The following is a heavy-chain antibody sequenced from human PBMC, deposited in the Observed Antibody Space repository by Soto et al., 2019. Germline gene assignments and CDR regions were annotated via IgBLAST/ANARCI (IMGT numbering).Heavy chain of an antibody. CDR1: GFSVSGSS. Sequence: PGGSLRLSCVVSGFSVSGSSIFCVRQATGKGLEWVSLMHRGGSTDNADSVKGRFTTSRDKSKNTLYLHMNGLRVEDTAVYYCARVNTTLVDHFDCWGQGTLVTVSS. V-gene: IGHV3-53*01. CDR2: MHRGGST. CDR3: ARVNTTLVDHFDC. D-gene: IGHD5-18*01. J-gene: IGHJ4*02.